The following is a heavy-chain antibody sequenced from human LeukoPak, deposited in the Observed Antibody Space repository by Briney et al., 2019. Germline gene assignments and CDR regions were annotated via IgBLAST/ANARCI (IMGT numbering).Heavy chain of an antibody. CDR1: GFTFSSYW. Sequence: GRPLRLSCAASGFTFSSYWMSWVRQAPGKGLEWVADIKQDGSEKYYVDSVKGRFTISRDNAKNSLYLQMNSLRAEDTAVYYCARDRDLDGDYYYYGMDVWGQGTTVTVSS. V-gene: IGHV3-7*01. D-gene: IGHD4-17*01. CDR3: ARDRDLDGDYYYYGMDV. J-gene: IGHJ6*02. CDR2: IKQDGSEK.